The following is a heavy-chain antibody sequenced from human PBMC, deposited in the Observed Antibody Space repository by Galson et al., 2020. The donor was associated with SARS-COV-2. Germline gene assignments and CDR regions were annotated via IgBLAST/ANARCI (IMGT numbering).Heavy chain of an antibody. Sequence: SVTLSLTCSVSGDSMSSGNYYWSWIRQPAGKGLEWIGRIYSSGTTNYNPSLKSRVTISVDTSKKQFSPKLSSVTAADTAVYFCASAYCSGGDPCWFDPWGQGTLVTVSS. CDR3: ASAYCSGGDPCWFDP. V-gene: IGHV4-61*02. CDR1: GDSMSSGNYY. J-gene: IGHJ5*02. D-gene: IGHD2-15*01. CDR2: IYSSGTT.